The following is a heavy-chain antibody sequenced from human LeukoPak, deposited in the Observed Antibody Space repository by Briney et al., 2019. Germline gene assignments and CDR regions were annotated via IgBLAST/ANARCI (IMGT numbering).Heavy chain of an antibody. Sequence: ASVKVSCKASGYTFTDYYIHWVRQAPGQGLEWMGWINPNTDGINYAQNFRGRVTMTRDTSISTAYMELSSLRSDDTAIHYCARVKALGIVGSTTVLDPWGQGTLVTVSS. CDR1: GYTFTDYY. J-gene: IGHJ5*02. D-gene: IGHD1-26*01. V-gene: IGHV1-2*02. CDR2: INPNTDGI. CDR3: ARVKALGIVGSTTVLDP.